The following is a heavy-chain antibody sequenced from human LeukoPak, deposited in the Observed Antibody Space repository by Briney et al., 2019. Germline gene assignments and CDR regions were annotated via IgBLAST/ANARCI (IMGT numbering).Heavy chain of an antibody. J-gene: IGHJ5*02. V-gene: IGHV4-34*01. CDR2: INHSGST. D-gene: IGHD3-3*01. CDR3: ARGLPRNDFWSGFATYWFHP. Sequence: PSETLSLTCAVHGGSFSGYYWSWIPQPPGKGLEWIGEINHSGSTNYKPSLRSRVTISVDRPKKQFSLKLSSVNVADTAVYYCARGLPRNDFWSGFATYWFHPWGRGTLVTVSS. CDR1: GGSFSGYY.